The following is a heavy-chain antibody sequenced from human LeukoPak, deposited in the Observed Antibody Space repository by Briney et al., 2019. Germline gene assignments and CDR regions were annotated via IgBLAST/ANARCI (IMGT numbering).Heavy chain of an antibody. CDR2: MTSDGSKI. V-gene: IGHV3-30*10. Sequence: WGSLRLSCAASGFTICSHTMHWDCQGQGQGLGGVGVMTSDGSKICYIDSVQGRFSISRDNSRSMVYLQMNSLKVEDTAVYVGEWEGFGSSGGHDYWGQGTLVTVSS. J-gene: IGHJ4*02. CDR3: EWEGFGSSGGHDY. CDR1: GFTICSHT. D-gene: IGHD6-6*01.